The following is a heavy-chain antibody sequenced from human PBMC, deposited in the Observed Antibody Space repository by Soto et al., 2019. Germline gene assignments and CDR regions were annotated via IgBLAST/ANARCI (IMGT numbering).Heavy chain of an antibody. CDR2: IHYSGTT. D-gene: IGHD6-13*01. Sequence: SETLSLTCTVSGGSMRNYFWTWIRQPPGKGLECIGYIHYSGTTSFFPSYNPSLRSRVTISEDTSKNQFSLKLLSVTTADTAVYFCAAGEASSRNLAPYYLDFWGQGTLVTVSS. V-gene: IGHV4-59*01. J-gene: IGHJ4*02. CDR1: GGSMRNYF. CDR3: AAGEASSRNLAPYYLDF.